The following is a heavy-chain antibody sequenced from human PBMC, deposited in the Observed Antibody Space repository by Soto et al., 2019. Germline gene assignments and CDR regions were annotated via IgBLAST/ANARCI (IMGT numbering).Heavy chain of an antibody. J-gene: IGHJ4*02. CDR3: ASHTIFYGGNFLGGY. CDR2: INSDGSST. V-gene: IGHV3-74*01. Sequence: EVQLVESGGGLVQPGGSLRLSCAASGFTFSRYWMHWVRQAPGKGLVWVSRINSDGSSTSYADSVKGRFTISRDNAKNTLYLQMNSLRVEDTAVYYCASHTIFYGGNFLGGYWGQGTLVTVSS. D-gene: IGHD2-21*02. CDR1: GFTFSRYW.